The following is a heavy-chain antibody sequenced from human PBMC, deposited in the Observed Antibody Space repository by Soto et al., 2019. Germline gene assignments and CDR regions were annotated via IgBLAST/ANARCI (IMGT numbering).Heavy chain of an antibody. D-gene: IGHD6-13*01. CDR2: IIPIFGTA. J-gene: IGHJ6*02. Sequence: ASVKVSCKASGGTFSSYAISWVRQAPGQGLEWMGGIIPIFGTANYAQKFQGRVTITADESTSTAYMELSSLRSEDTAVYYCARDSIAAAEEDYGMDVWGQGTTVTVSS. CDR1: GGTFSSYA. CDR3: ARDSIAAAEEDYGMDV. V-gene: IGHV1-69*13.